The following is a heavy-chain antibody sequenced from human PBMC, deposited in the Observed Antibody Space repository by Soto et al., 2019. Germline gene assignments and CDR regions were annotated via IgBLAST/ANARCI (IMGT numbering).Heavy chain of an antibody. CDR2: MNPNSGNT. CDR3: ARGYGDYRGSPPGY. V-gene: IGHV1-8*01. Sequence: QVQLVQSGAEVKKPGTSVKVSCKASGYTFTSYDINWVRQATGQGLEWMGWMNPNSGNTGYAQKFQGRVTMTRNTXXSTAYMELSSLRSEDTAVYYCARGYGDYRGSPPGYWGQGTLVTVSS. J-gene: IGHJ4*02. CDR1: GYTFTSYD. D-gene: IGHD4-17*01.